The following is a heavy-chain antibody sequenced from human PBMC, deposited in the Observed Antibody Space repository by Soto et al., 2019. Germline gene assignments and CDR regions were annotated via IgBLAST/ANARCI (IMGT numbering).Heavy chain of an antibody. Sequence: QVQLVESGGGVVQPGRSLRLSCAASGFTFSSYGMHWVRQAPGKGLEWVAVIWHDGSNKYYADSVKGRFTISRDNSKNTLYLQMNSLRAEDTAVYYCAREGAEPGSRGYYFGYWGQGTLVTVSS. CDR2: IWHDGSNK. CDR3: AREGAEPGSRGYYFGY. D-gene: IGHD1-1*01. J-gene: IGHJ4*02. CDR1: GFTFSSYG. V-gene: IGHV3-33*01.